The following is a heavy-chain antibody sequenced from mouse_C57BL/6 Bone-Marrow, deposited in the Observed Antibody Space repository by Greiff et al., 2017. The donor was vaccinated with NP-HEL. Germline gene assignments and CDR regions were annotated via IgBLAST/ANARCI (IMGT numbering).Heavy chain of an antibody. V-gene: IGHV14-4*01. D-gene: IGHD2-4*01. CDR3: TTEGLRRMDY. J-gene: IGHJ4*01. CDR1: GFNIKDDY. CDR2: IDPENGDT. Sequence: EVKLMESGAELVRPGASVKLSCTASGFNIKDDYMHWVKQRPEQGLEWIGWIDPENGDTEYASKFQGKATITADTSSNTAYLQLSSLTSEDTAVYYCTTEGLRRMDYWGQGTSVTVSS.